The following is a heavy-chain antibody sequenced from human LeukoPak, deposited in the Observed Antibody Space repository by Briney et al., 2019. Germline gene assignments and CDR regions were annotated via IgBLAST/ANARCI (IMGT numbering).Heavy chain of an antibody. D-gene: IGHD2/OR15-2a*01. CDR1: GFTFSSYS. J-gene: IGHJ3*02. V-gene: IGHV3-21*01. CDR2: ISASPYI. CDR3: ARGGLSMQRRDLFDI. Sequence: GGSLRLSCVASGFTFSSYSMSWARQAPGKGLEWVSSISASPYIYYADSVKDRFTISRDDSKNSLYLQMNSLRSEDTAVYYCARGGLSMQRRDLFDIWGQGTLVTVSS.